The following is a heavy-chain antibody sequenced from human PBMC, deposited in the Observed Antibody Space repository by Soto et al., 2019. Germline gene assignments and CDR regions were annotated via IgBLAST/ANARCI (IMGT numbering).Heavy chain of an antibody. CDR2: IYYSGST. Sequence: SETLSLTCTVSGGSISSGGYDWSWIRQHPGKGLEWIGYIYYSGSTYYNPSLKSRVTISVDTSKNQFSLKLSSVTAADTAVYYCARGNDFWSGPYLGYYYYYMDVWGKGTTVTVSS. J-gene: IGHJ6*03. V-gene: IGHV4-31*03. CDR3: ARGNDFWSGPYLGYYYYYMDV. CDR1: GGSISSGGYD. D-gene: IGHD3-3*01.